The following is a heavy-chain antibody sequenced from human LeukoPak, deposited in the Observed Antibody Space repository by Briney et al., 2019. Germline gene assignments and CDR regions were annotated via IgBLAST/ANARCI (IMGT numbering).Heavy chain of an antibody. J-gene: IGHJ4*02. V-gene: IGHV3-23*01. CDR3: AKSAYYDASGYYREYYFDY. CDR2: ISGSGGST. D-gene: IGHD3-22*01. CDR1: GFTFYNYA. Sequence: GGSLRLSCAASGFTFYNYAMSWVRQAPGKGLEWVSSISGSGGSTHYADSVKGRFTISRDKTKNTLYLQMNSLRAEDTAVYYCAKSAYYDASGYYREYYFDYWGQGTLVTVSS.